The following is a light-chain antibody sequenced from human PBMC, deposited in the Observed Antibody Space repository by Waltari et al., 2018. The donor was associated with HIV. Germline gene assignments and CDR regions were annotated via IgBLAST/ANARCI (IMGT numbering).Light chain of an antibody. J-gene: IGKJ5*01. CDR1: QNVDNW. CDR3: QQYKSFSVI. CDR2: KTS. Sequence: DIQMTQSPSTLSVSVGDRVIITCRSSQNVDNWLAWYQQRPGSAPKVLIYKTSTLQTGVPSRFSGSGSGKEFSLTISRLQPDDFATYYCQQYKSFSVIFGQGTRLEIK. V-gene: IGKV1-5*03.